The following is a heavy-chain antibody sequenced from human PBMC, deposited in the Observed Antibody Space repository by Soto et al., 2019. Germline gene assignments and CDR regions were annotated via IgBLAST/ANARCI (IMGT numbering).Heavy chain of an antibody. CDR3: ARDNGGDYSDAFDI. V-gene: IGHV1-46*03. Sequence: GALVKVSCKASGYTFTSYYMHWVRQAPGQGLEWMGIIDPSGGSTSYAQKFQGRVTMTRDTSTSTVYMELSSLRSEDTAVYYCARDNGGDYSDAFDIWGQGTMVTV. CDR2: IDPSGGST. D-gene: IGHD4-17*01. CDR1: GYTFTSYY. J-gene: IGHJ3*02.